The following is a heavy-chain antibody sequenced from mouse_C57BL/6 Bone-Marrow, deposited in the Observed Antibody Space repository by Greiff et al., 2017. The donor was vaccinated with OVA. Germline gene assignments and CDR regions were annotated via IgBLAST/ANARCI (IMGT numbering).Heavy chain of an antibody. CDR3: AREEGLGGYFDY. D-gene: IGHD2-2*01. J-gene: IGHJ2*01. CDR1: GYTFTGYY. CDR2: IYPGSGNI. V-gene: IGHV1-76*01. Sequence: VQLQQSGAELVRPGASVKLSCKASGYTFTGYYISWVKQRPGQGLEWIARIYPGSGNIYYNEKFKGKATLTAEKSSSTAYMQLSSLTSDDSAVYFCAREEGLGGYFDYWGQGTTLTVSS.